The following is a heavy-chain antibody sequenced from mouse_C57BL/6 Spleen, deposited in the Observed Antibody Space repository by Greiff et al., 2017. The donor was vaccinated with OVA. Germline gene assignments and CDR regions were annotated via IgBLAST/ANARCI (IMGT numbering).Heavy chain of an antibody. CDR3: ARNSPGSSPYYYAMDY. V-gene: IGHV2-2*01. J-gene: IGHJ4*01. Sequence: VKLMESGPGLVQPSQSLSITCTVSGFSLTSYGVHWVRQSPGKGLEWLGVIWSGGSTDYNAAFISRLSISKDNSKSQVFFKMNSLQADDTAIYYCARNSPGSSPYYYAMDYWGQGTSVTVSS. D-gene: IGHD1-1*01. CDR1: GFSLTSYG. CDR2: IWSGGST.